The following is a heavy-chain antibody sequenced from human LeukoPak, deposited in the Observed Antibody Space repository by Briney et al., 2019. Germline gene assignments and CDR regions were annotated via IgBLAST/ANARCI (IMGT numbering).Heavy chain of an antibody. CDR2: INHSGST. J-gene: IGHJ4*02. CDR3: ARGGLVRFDY. D-gene: IGHD6-19*01. Sequence: SETLSLTCAVYGGSFSGYYWSWIRQPPGKGLEWIGEINHSGSTNYNPSLKSRATISVDTSKNQFSLKLSSVTAADTAVYYCARGGLVRFDYWGQGTLVTVSS. CDR1: GGSFSGYY. V-gene: IGHV4-34*01.